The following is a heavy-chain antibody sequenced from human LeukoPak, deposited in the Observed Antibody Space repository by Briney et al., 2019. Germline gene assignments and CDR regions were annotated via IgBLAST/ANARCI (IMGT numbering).Heavy chain of an antibody. CDR3: AREREMATSPFDY. Sequence: GASVKVSCKASGYTFTSYGISWVRQAPGQGLEWMGWINPNSGGTNYAQKFQGRVTMTRDTSISTAYMELSRLRSDDTAVYYCAREREMATSPFDYWGQGTLVTVSS. J-gene: IGHJ4*02. D-gene: IGHD5-24*01. V-gene: IGHV1-2*02. CDR2: INPNSGGT. CDR1: GYTFTSYG.